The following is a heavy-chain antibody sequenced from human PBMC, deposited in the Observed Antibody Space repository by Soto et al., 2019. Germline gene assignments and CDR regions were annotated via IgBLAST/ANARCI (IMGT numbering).Heavy chain of an antibody. J-gene: IGHJ6*03. CDR3: AKSSRRGIAAAGTVYYYYYMDA. CDR1: GYTFTSYY. V-gene: IGHV1-46*03. D-gene: IGHD6-13*01. CDR2: INPSGGST. Sequence: GASVKVSCKASGYTFTSYYMHWVRQAPGQGLEWMGIINPSGGSTSYAQKFQGRVTMTRDTSTSTVYMELSSLRSEDTAVYYCAKSSRRGIAAAGTVYYYYYMDAWGKGTTVTVSS.